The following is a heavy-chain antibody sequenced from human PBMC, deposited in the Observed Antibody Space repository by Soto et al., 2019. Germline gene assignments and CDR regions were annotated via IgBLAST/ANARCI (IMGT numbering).Heavy chain of an antibody. Sequence: QVQLQESAPGLVKPSGTLSLTCAVSVGSISSSNGWSWVRQPPGKGPEWIGDIYHSGSTNYKPSLRSRVTISVDKSKNQFSLKLSSVTAADTAVYYCARSRSGLYYFDYWGQGTLVTVSS. J-gene: IGHJ4*02. CDR3: ARSRSGLYYFDY. CDR1: VGSISSSNG. V-gene: IGHV4-4*02. CDR2: IYHSGST. D-gene: IGHD2-15*01.